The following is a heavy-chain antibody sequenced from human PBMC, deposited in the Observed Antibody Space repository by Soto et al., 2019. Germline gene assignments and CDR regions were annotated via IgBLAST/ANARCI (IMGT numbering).Heavy chain of an antibody. D-gene: IGHD4-17*01. J-gene: IGHJ3*02. V-gene: IGHV1-69*01. Sequence: QVQLVQSGAEVKKPGSSVKVSCKAYGGTFSRSPISWVRQAPGQGLEWMGGIIPIFGTGNFAQKFQGRVTITADVSTSTAYLELSSLRSEDTAVYYCAREGTTVVTPAGAFDIWGQGTMVTVSS. CDR3: AREGTTVVTPAGAFDI. CDR1: GGTFSRSP. CDR2: IIPIFGTG.